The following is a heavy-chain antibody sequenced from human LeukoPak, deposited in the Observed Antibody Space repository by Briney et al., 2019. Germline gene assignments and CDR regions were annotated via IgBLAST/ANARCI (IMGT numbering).Heavy chain of an antibody. CDR2: INSDGSST. J-gene: IGHJ3*02. CDR1: GFAFRNYW. Sequence: PGGSLRLSCAASGFAFRNYWMHWVRQAPGKGLVWVSRINSDGSSTKYADSVKGRFAISRDKSKNTLSLQMNSLRAEDTAVYYCARESEPAGLAFDIWGQGTIVTVSS. V-gene: IGHV3-74*03. CDR3: ARESEPAGLAFDI. D-gene: IGHD1-14*01.